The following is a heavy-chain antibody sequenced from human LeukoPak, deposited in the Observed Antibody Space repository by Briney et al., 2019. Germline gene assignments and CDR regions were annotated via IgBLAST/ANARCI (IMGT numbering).Heavy chain of an antibody. Sequence: SGGSLRLSCAASGFTFSNYDMHWVRQAPGKGLEWVAFIQYDGSNKYYAVSVRGRFTISRDNSKTTLYLQMNSLRAEDTAVYYCARGKGYLEFYWGQGTLVTVSS. V-gene: IGHV3-30*02. D-gene: IGHD3-3*01. CDR3: ARGKGYLEFY. CDR1: GFTFSNYD. J-gene: IGHJ4*02. CDR2: IQYDGSNK.